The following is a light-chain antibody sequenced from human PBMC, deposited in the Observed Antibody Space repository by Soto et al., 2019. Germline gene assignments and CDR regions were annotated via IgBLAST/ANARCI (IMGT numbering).Light chain of an antibody. CDR2: EVS. Sequence: QSVLTQPASVSGSPGQSITISCTGTSSDVGGYNYVSWYQQHPGKAPKLMIYEVSNRPSGVSNRFSGSKSGNTASLTISGLQAEDEADYYCSSYTSSNTPVVFGEGTKLTVL. CDR1: SSDVGGYNY. V-gene: IGLV2-14*01. CDR3: SSYTSSNTPVV. J-gene: IGLJ2*01.